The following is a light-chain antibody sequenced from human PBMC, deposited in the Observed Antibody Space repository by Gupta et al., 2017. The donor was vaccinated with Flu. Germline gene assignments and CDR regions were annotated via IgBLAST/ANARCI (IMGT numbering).Light chain of an antibody. V-gene: IGKV3-20*01. CDR3: QQYDTSPLT. Sequence: DNVLTQSPGTLSLSPGESATLSCRASQSVANSHLAWHQQKPGQAPRLVIHGISNRATGIPDRFSGSGSGTDFTLTISRLEPEDFAVYFCQQYDTSPLTFGGGTRVEIK. CDR1: QSVANSH. CDR2: GIS. J-gene: IGKJ4*01.